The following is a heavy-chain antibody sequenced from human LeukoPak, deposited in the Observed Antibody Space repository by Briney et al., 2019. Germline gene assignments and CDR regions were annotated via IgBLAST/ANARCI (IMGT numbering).Heavy chain of an antibody. CDR3: ARLRTVAGNNYYYYYMDV. J-gene: IGHJ6*03. Sequence: SETLSLTCSISGYSISSGYYWGWIRQPPGKGLEWIGSIYYSGSTYYNPSLKSRVTISVDTSKNQFSLKLSSVTAADTAVYYCARLRTVAGNNYYYYYMDVWGKGTTVTISS. D-gene: IGHD4-23*01. V-gene: IGHV4-38-2*02. CDR1: GYSISSGYY. CDR2: IYYSGST.